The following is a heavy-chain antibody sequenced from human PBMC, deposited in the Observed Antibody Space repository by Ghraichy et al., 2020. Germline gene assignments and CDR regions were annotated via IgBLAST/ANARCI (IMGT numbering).Heavy chain of an antibody. J-gene: IGHJ4*02. V-gene: IGHV3-23*01. CDR1: GFTFSAFA. CDR2: ISGSGGSA. CDR3: AKDLILGDMGAFYFDS. D-gene: IGHD1-26*01. Sequence: AGSLRLSCAASGFTFSAFAMNWVRQAPGKGLEWVAGISGSGGSADYTDSVRGRFTISRDNVKNTLYLQVNGLRAEDTALYYCAKDLILGDMGAFYFDSWGQGVRVTVSS.